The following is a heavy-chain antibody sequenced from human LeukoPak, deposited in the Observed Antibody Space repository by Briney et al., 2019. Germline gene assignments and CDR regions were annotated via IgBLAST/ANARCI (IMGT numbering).Heavy chain of an antibody. CDR2: IIPIFGTA. CDR1: GGTFISYP. D-gene: IGHD3-9*01. CDR3: ASTESRYYDILTGYSFDY. J-gene: IGHJ4*02. V-gene: IGHV1-69*01. Sequence: SAVKVSCKSSGGTFISYPISELGQPPGQGLDGMGGIIPIFGTANYAQKFQGRVTINADETTSTAYMELSSMRSEDTAVYYCASTESRYYDILTGYSFDYWGQGTLVTVSS.